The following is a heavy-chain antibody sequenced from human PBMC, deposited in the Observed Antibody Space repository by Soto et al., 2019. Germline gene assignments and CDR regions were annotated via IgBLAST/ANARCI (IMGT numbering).Heavy chain of an antibody. J-gene: IGHJ6*02. CDR1: GFTFSSYS. D-gene: IGHD1-1*01. CDR3: ARDGGWNRHYYGMDV. V-gene: IGHV3-48*02. Sequence: GGSLRLSCAASGFTFSSYSMNWVRQAPGKGLEWVSYISSSSSTIYYADSVKGRFTISRDNAKNSLYLQMNSLRDEDTAVYYCARDGGWNRHYYGMDVWGQGTTVTVSS. CDR2: ISSSSSTI.